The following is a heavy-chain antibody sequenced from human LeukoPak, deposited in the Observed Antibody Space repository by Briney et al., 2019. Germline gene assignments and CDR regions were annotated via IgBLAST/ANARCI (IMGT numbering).Heavy chain of an antibody. CDR3: ARHVTVTNFWFDP. D-gene: IGHD4-17*01. Sequence: ASVKVSCKASGYSFTSYDVTWVRQAPGQGLEWMGWISTKNGNTNYAQKLQGRVTMTTDTSTSTTYMELRSLRSDDTAIYYCARHVTVTNFWFDPWGQGTLVTVSS. V-gene: IGHV1-18*01. CDR1: GYSFTSYD. J-gene: IGHJ5*02. CDR2: ISTKNGNT.